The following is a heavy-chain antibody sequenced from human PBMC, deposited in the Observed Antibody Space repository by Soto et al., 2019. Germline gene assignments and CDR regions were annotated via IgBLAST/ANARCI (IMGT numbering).Heavy chain of an antibody. V-gene: IGHV1-69*01. J-gene: IGHJ6*02. CDR1: GGTFSNYS. CDR3: ARAMVVADPSDGYSYCGLDV. Sequence: QVQLVQSGAEVKKPGSSVKVSCKASGGTFSNYSINWVRQAPGQGLQWMGGIIPIFGTPDYAQTFQGRVTITADESTTTAYMELSSLRSEDTAVYYCARAMVVADPSDGYSYCGLDVWGQGTTVTVSS. D-gene: IGHD5-12*01. CDR2: IIPIFGTP.